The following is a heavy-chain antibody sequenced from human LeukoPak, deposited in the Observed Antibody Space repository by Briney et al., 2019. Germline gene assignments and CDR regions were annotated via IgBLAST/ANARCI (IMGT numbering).Heavy chain of an antibody. V-gene: IGHV4-59*08. D-gene: IGHD3-3*01. Sequence: SETLSHTCTVSGGSISSYYWSWIRQPPGKGLEWIGYIYYSGSTNYNPSLKSRVTISVDTSKNQFSLKLSSVTAADTAVYYCARQITIFGPPLDVWGQGTTVTVSS. CDR2: IYYSGST. J-gene: IGHJ6*02. CDR1: GGSISSYY. CDR3: ARQITIFGPPLDV.